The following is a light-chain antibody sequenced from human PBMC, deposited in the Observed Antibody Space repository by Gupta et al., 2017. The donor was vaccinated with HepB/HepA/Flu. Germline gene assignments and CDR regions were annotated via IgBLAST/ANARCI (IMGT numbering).Light chain of an antibody. CDR1: HDINTY. V-gene: IGKV1-39*01. Sequence: DIQMTQSPSSLSASVGDRVTIASRASHDINTYLNWYQQKSGRAPTVLISGASNLESGVSSRFSGSGSGTDFTLTITNLQPDDFATYYCQQSYSFPTTFGQGTKLEV. J-gene: IGKJ2*01. CDR3: QQSYSFPTT. CDR2: GAS.